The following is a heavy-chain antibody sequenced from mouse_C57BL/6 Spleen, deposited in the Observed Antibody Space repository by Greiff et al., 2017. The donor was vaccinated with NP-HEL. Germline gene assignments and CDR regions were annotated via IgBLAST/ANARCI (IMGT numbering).Heavy chain of an antibody. V-gene: IGHV1-80*01. CDR2: IYPGDGDT. D-gene: IGHD1-1*01. J-gene: IGHJ1*03. CDR1: GYAFRSYW. Sequence: VQLQGSGAELVKPGASVKISCKASGYAFRSYWVNWVKQRPGKGLGWIGQIYPGDGDTNYNGKFKGKATLTADKSSSTAYMQLSSLTSEDSAVYFCARSPYYYGSNFDVWGTGTTVTVSS. CDR3: ARSPYYYGSNFDV.